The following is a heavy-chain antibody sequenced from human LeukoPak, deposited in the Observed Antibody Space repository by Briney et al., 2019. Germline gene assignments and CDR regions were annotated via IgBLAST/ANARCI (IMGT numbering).Heavy chain of an antibody. V-gene: IGHV1-2*02. D-gene: IGHD5-12*01. CDR1: GYTFTSYD. CDR2: INPNSGGT. CDR3: AKGGSNGYGWGPLNWVDP. J-gene: IGHJ5*02. Sequence: ASVKVSCKASGYTFTSYDINWVRQATGQGPEWMGWINPNSGGTNYAQKFQGRVTMTRDTSTSTAYMELSRLKSDDTAVYYCAKGGSNGYGWGPLNWVDPWGQGTLVTVSS.